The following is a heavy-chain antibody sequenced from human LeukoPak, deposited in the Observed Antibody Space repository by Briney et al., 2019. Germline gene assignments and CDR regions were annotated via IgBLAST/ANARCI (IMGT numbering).Heavy chain of an antibody. V-gene: IGHV4-4*07. CDR1: DGSISSYY. D-gene: IGHD5-24*01. J-gene: IGHJ5*02. CDR2: VYISGTT. CDR3: ARIENYIPEDWFDP. Sequence: SETLFLTCTVSDGSISSYYWGWIRQPAGKGLEWIGRVYISGTTNYNPSLKSRVTMSVDTSKNQISLELSSVTAADTAVYYCARIENYIPEDWFDPWGQGTLVTVSS.